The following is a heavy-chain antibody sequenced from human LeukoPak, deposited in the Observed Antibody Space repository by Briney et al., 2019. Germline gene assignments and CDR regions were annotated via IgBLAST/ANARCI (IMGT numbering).Heavy chain of an antibody. J-gene: IGHJ5*02. V-gene: IGHV4-59*11. CDR3: ERDGYDNTGYYFRGFDP. D-gene: IGHD3-22*01. Sequence: SETLSPTCTVSGGSIISHDLSWIRRPPGKGLEWIWYIHYSGSTNYNPSLKSRVTISVDTSKNQFSLKLSSVTAADTAVYYCERDGYDNTGYYFRGFDPWGQGTLVTVSS. CDR2: IHYSGST. CDR1: GGSIISHD.